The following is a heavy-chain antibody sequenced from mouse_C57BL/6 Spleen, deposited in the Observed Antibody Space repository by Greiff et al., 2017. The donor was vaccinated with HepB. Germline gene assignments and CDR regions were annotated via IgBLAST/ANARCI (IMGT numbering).Heavy chain of an antibody. D-gene: IGHD2-4*01. J-gene: IGHJ3*01. V-gene: IGHV6-6*01. Sequence: EVKLMESGGGLVQPGGSMKLSCAASGFTFSDAWMDWVRQSPEKGLEWVAEIRNKANNHATYYAESVKGRFTISRDDSKSSVYLQMNSLRAEDTGIYYCTVGLYYDYDEPYWGQGTLVTVSA. CDR3: TVGLYYDYDEPY. CDR2: IRNKANNHAT. CDR1: GFTFSDAW.